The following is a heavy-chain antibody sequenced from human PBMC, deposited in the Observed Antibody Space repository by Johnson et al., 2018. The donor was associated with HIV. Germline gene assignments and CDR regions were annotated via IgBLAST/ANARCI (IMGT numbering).Heavy chain of an antibody. Sequence: QVQLVESGGGLIQPGGSLRLSCAASGFTFSNYAMHWVRQAPGKGLEWVAVISYDGSNKYYADSVQGRFTISRDNSKNTLYLQMNSLRPEDTAVYYCARDSGSGWGGDAFDFWGQGTTVTVSS. CDR3: ARDSGSGWGGDAFDF. V-gene: IGHV3-30*04. CDR1: GFTFSNYA. D-gene: IGHD6-19*01. CDR2: ISYDGSNK. J-gene: IGHJ3*01.